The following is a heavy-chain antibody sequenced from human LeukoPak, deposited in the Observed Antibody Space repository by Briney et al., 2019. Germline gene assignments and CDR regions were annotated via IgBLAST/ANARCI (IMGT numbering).Heavy chain of an antibody. D-gene: IGHD5-18*01. V-gene: IGHV4-39*01. Sequence: SETLSLTCSVSGDSISSSSYYWGWIRQPPGKGLEWIGSIYYSGSTYYNPSLKSRVTISVDTSKNQFSLKLSSVTAADTAVYYCARSYSYGWRLFDYWGQGTLVTVSS. CDR1: GDSISSSSYY. J-gene: IGHJ4*02. CDR2: IYYSGST. CDR3: ARSYSYGWRLFDY.